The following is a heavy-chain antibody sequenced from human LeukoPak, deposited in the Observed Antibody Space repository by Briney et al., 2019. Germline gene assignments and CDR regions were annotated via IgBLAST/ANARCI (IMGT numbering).Heavy chain of an antibody. CDR1: GYTFTRYY. CDR3: ARDSIYYGSGTLSGEGYYYYYYMDV. CDR2: INPSGGST. D-gene: IGHD3-10*01. J-gene: IGHJ6*03. Sequence: ASVKVSCKPSGYTFTRYYMHWVRQAPGQGLEWMGIINPSGGSTIYTQKLQGRVTMTRDMSTSPAYMGLSRLRSEDTAVYYCARDSIYYGSGTLSGEGYYYYYYMDVWGKGTTVTVSS. V-gene: IGHV1-46*04.